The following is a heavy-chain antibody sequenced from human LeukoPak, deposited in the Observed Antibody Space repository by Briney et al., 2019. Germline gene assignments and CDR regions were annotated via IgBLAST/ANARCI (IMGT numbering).Heavy chain of an antibody. D-gene: IGHD6-6*01. J-gene: IGHJ4*02. V-gene: IGHV3-20*04. Sequence: PGGSLRLSCAASGFTLDDYGMSWVRQAPGKALEWVSGINWNGGSTGYADSVKGRFTISRDNAKNSLYLQMNSLRAEDTALYYCARGHSSSSGYFDYWGQGTLVTVSS. CDR2: INWNGGST. CDR3: ARGHSSSSGYFDY. CDR1: GFTLDDYG.